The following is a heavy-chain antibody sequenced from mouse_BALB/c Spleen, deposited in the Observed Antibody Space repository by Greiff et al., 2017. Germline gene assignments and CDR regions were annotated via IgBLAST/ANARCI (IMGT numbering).Heavy chain of an antibody. CDR1: GFTFSSYA. Sequence: EVQLVESGGGLVKPGGSLKLSCAASGFTFSSYAMSWVRQTPEKRLEWVASISSGGSTYYPDSVKGRFTISRDNARNILYLQMSSLRSEDTAMYYCARGRGYDAPFAYWGQGTLVTVSA. D-gene: IGHD2-2*01. CDR3: ARGRGYDAPFAY. J-gene: IGHJ3*01. CDR2: ISSGGST. V-gene: IGHV5-6-5*01.